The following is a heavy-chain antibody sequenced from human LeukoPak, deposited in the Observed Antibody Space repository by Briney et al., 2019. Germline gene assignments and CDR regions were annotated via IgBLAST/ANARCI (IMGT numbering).Heavy chain of an antibody. CDR1: GYTFTSYG. D-gene: IGHD2-2*01. J-gene: IGHJ5*02. CDR2: IIPILGIA. Sequence: GASVKVSCKASGYTFTSYGISWVRQAPGQGLEWMGRIIPILGIANYAQKFQGRVTITADKSTSTAYMELSSLRSEDTAVYYCARAILGYCSSTSCFNWFDPWGQGTLVTVSS. V-gene: IGHV1-69*04. CDR3: ARAILGYCSSTSCFNWFDP.